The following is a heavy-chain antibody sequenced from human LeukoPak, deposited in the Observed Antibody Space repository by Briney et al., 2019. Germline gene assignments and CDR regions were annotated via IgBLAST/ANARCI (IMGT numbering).Heavy chain of an antibody. CDR2: ISSTSAYI. J-gene: IGHJ5*01. Sequence: GGSLRLSCAASGFALRSYTVTWVRQAPGKGLEWASSISSTSAYIYYAESVKGRFSISRDNVDNVVHLQMSSLTNEDTAVYYCARVAVAGPTGWFDSWGQGTLVTVSS. D-gene: IGHD6-19*01. CDR1: GFALRSYT. V-gene: IGHV3-21*01. CDR3: ARVAVAGPTGWFDS.